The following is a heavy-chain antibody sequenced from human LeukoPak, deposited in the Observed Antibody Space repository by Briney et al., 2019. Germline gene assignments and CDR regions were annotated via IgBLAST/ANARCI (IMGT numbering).Heavy chain of an antibody. D-gene: IGHD4-17*01. CDR2: IKSGGSSI. V-gene: IGHV3-48*03. Sequence: GGSLRLSRATSGFTFGYYEMNWVRQAPGKGLEWVSYIKSGGSSIYYADSVKGRFTISSDNSKNTLYLQMNSLRAEDTAVYYCAKDLGPIGYGDYLLYGRYWGQGTLVTVSS. J-gene: IGHJ4*02. CDR3: AKDLGPIGYGDYLLYGRY. CDR1: GFTFGYYE.